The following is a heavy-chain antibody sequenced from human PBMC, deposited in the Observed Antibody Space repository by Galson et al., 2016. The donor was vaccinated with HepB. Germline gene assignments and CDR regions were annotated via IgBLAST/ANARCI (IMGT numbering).Heavy chain of an antibody. J-gene: IGHJ4*02. CDR2: IYYSGRT. CDR3: ARDGHAYGLDYFDY. D-gene: IGHD4-17*01. V-gene: IGHV4-31*03. Sequence: TLSLTCTVSGDSISDGGYYWNWIRQHPGRGLEWIGYIYYSGRTDYNPSLKSRIAISVDTSKNQFSLRLSSVTVADTAVYYCARDGHAYGLDYFDYWGQGILVTVSS. CDR1: GDSISDGGYY.